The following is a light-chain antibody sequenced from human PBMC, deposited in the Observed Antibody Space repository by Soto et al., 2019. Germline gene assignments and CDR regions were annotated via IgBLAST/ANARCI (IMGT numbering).Light chain of an antibody. CDR3: CSYAGSNTFV. V-gene: IGLV2-23*01. J-gene: IGLJ1*01. CDR2: EGS. CDR1: SGDVGSYNL. Sequence: QSVLTQPASVSGSPGQSITISCTGTSGDVGSYNLVSWYQHHPGKAPKLMIYEGSKRPSGVSNRFSGSKSGNTASLTISGLQAEDEADYFCCSYAGSNTFVFXTGTKGTVL.